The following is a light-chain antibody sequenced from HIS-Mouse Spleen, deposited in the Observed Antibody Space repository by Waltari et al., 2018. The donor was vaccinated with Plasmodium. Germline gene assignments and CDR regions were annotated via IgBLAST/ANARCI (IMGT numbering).Light chain of an antibody. J-gene: IGKJ2*01. CDR3: QQYGSSPYT. V-gene: IGKV3-20*01. Sequence: EIVLTQSPGTLSVSTVKRATLTCMASPSVSSSYLAWYPQKPGQAPRLLIYGASSRATGIPDRFSGRGSGTDFTLTISRLEPEDFAVYYCQQYGSSPYTFGQGTKLEIK. CDR1: PSVSSSY. CDR2: GAS.